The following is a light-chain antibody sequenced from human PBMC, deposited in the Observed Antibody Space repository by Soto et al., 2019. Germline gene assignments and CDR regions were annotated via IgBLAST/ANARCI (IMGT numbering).Light chain of an antibody. CDR2: AAY. J-gene: IGKJ1*01. V-gene: IGKV3-20*01. Sequence: SPCTXSLPAPHRSPLSCRASQSVSNNYSAWYQQKTGKXPXXXIYAAYNRATGIPDRFTGSGSGTDFTLTRRRLETDDCAVYYCQQYGSSGTFGQGTKVDI. CDR3: QQYGSSGT. CDR1: QSVSNNY.